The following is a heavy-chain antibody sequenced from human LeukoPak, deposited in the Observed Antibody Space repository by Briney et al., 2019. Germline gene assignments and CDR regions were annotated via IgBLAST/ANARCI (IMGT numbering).Heavy chain of an antibody. CDR1: GPSISTGSYY. V-gene: IGHV4-61*02. CDR2: IYTSGST. D-gene: IGHD3-22*01. CDR3: AREGPYYYDSRGYPVHYFDY. Sequence: ASETLSLTCTVSGPSISTGSYYWTCIRHPPGKGLEWMGRIYTSGSTNYNPSLKSRVTISVDTSKNQFSLRLTSVTAADTAVYYCAREGPYYYDSRGYPVHYFDYWGQGTLVTVSS. J-gene: IGHJ4*02.